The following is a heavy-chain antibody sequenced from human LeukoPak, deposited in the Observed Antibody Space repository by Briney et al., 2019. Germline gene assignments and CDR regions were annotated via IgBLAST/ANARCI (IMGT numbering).Heavy chain of an antibody. D-gene: IGHD6-19*01. Sequence: PSETLSLTCTVSGGSISSGSYYWSWIRQPAGKGLEWIGPIYTSGSTNYNPSLKSRVTISVDTSKNQFSLKLSSVTAADTAVYYCAREQGLAVATIDYWGQGTLVTVSS. J-gene: IGHJ4*02. CDR2: IYTSGST. CDR3: AREQGLAVATIDY. CDR1: GGSISSGSYY. V-gene: IGHV4-61*02.